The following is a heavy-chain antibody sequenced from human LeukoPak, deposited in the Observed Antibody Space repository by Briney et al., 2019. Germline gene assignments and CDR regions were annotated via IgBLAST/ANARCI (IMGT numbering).Heavy chain of an antibody. V-gene: IGHV5-51*01. CDR2: IYPGDSDT. Sequence: GESLKISCKGSGYSFTSYWIDWVRQMPGKGLEWMGIIYPGDSDTRYSPSFQGQVTISADKSISTAYLQWSSLKASDTAMYYCARHPLVAWNPYTYYFDYWGQGTLVTVSS. CDR1: GYSFTSYW. CDR3: ARHPLVAWNPYTYYFDY. J-gene: IGHJ4*02. D-gene: IGHD1-1*01.